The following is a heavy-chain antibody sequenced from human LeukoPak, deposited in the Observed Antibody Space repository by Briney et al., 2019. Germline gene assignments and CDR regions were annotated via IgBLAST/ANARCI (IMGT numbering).Heavy chain of an antibody. CDR2: MNPNSGNT. CDR1: GYTFTSYD. J-gene: IGHJ3*02. CDR3: ARGGKIGYCSGGSCDGGEAFDI. Sequence: ASVKVSCKASGYTFTSYDINWVRQATGQGLEWMGWMNPNSGNTGYAQKFQGRVTITRNTSISTAYMELSSLRSEDTAVYYCARGGKIGYCSGGSCDGGEAFDIWGQGTMVTVSS. V-gene: IGHV1-8*03. D-gene: IGHD2-15*01.